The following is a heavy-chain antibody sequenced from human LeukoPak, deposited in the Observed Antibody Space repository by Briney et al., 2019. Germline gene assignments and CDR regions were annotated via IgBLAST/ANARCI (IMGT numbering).Heavy chain of an antibody. V-gene: IGHV3-21*04. CDR1: GFAFSSYS. CDR3: AKEPYYYDSSGYRRHFDY. J-gene: IGHJ4*02. Sequence: GGSLRLSCEASGFAFSSYSMDWVRQAPGKGLEWVSSISSGGHYIYYADSVRGRFTISRDNANSSLYLQMNSLRAEDTAVYYCAKEPYYYDSSGYRRHFDYWGQGTLVTVSS. CDR2: ISSGGHYI. D-gene: IGHD3-22*01.